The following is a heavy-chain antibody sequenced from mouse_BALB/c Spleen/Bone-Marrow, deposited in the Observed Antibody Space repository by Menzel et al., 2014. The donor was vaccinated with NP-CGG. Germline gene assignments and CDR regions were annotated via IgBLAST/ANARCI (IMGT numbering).Heavy chain of an antibody. CDR1: GFSLTSYG. D-gene: IGHD2-14*01. V-gene: IGHV2-2*02. Sequence: VKLMESGPGLVQPSQSLSIPCTVSGFSLTSYGVHWVRQSPGKGLEWLGVIWSGGSTDYNAAFKSRLSISKDNSKSQVFFKMNSLQPNDTAIYYCARMDRSSYAMDYWGQGTSVTVSS. CDR3: ARMDRSSYAMDY. J-gene: IGHJ4*01. CDR2: IWSGGST.